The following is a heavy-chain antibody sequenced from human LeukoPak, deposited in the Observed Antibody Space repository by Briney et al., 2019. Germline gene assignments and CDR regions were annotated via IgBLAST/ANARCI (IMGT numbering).Heavy chain of an antibody. Sequence: SETLSLTCTVSGGSISRSGYYWSWIRQHPGKGLEWIGYIHYSGSTYYNPSLKSRVTISVDTSKNQFSLKLSSVTAAGTAVYYCARDLRSSSSSGINYYGMDVWGQGTTVTVSS. CDR2: IHYSGST. CDR3: ARDLRSSSSSGINYYGMDV. D-gene: IGHD6-6*01. J-gene: IGHJ6*02. CDR1: GGSISRSGYY. V-gene: IGHV4-31*03.